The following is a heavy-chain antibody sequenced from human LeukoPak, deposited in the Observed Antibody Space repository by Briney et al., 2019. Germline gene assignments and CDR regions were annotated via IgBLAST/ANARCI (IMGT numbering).Heavy chain of an antibody. V-gene: IGHV3-21*01. CDR3: ARVYGQLVLSAFDI. Sequence: GGSLRLSCAASGFTFSSYSMNWVRQAPGKGLEWVSSISSSSSYIYYADSVKSRSTISRDNAKNSLYLQMNSLRAEDTAVYYCARVYGQLVLSAFDIWGQGTMVTVSS. D-gene: IGHD6-13*01. CDR2: ISSSSSYI. CDR1: GFTFSSYS. J-gene: IGHJ3*02.